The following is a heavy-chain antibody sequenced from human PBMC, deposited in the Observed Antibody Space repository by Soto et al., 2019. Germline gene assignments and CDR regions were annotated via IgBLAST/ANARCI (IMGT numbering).Heavy chain of an antibody. J-gene: IGHJ6*02. Sequence: KVSCQASCYTVTSYGISWVRQAPGQGLEWMGWISAYNCNTNYAQKLQARVTMTTDTSTSTAYMELRCLRSDDTAVYYCARFDLLYYYGMDVWRQGTTVTVSS. CDR2: ISAYNCNT. V-gene: IGHV1-18*01. CDR3: ARFDLLYYYGMDV. D-gene: IGHD3-9*01. CDR1: CYTVTSYG.